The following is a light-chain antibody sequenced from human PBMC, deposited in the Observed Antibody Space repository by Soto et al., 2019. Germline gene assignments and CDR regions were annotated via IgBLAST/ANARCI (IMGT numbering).Light chain of an antibody. CDR3: SAYAGSSTLFV. CDR1: SNDVGFYDL. J-gene: IGLJ1*01. Sequence: QSVLTPPTSVSGSPGQSITISCTGTSNDVGFYDLVSWYQQHPGKAPKLLIYEGSKRPSGVSNRFSGSKSGNTASLTISGLQAEDEADYYCSAYAGSSTLFVFGTGTKVTVL. CDR2: EGS. V-gene: IGLV2-23*01.